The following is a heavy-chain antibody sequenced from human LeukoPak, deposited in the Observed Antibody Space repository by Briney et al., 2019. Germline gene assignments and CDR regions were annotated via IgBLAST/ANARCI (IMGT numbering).Heavy chain of an antibody. D-gene: IGHD2-2*01. CDR3: AREYCSSTSCYADY. CDR1: GFTFSSYW. J-gene: IGHJ4*02. V-gene: IGHV3-74*01. Sequence: PGGSLRLSCAASGFTFSSYWMHWVRQAPGKGLVWVSRINSDGSSTTYADSVKGRFTISRDNAKNTLNLQMNSLRAEDTAVYYCAREYCSSTSCYADYWGQGTLVTVSS. CDR2: INSDGSST.